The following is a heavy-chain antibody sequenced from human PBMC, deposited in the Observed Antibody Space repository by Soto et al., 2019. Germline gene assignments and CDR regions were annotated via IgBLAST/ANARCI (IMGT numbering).Heavy chain of an antibody. V-gene: IGHV4-4*02. Sequence: PSETLSLTCAVSGGSISSSNWWSWVRQPPGKGLEWIGEIYHSGSTNYNPSLKSRVTISVDKSKNQFSLKLSSMTAADTAVYYCACRVATIFPFSYRAQGTLVTVSS. J-gene: IGHJ4*02. D-gene: IGHD5-12*01. CDR2: IYHSGST. CDR3: ACRVATIFPFSY. CDR1: GGSISSSNW.